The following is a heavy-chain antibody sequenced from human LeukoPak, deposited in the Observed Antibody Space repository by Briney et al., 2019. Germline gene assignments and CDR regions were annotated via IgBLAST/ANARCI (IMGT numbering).Heavy chain of an antibody. CDR2: ISLTGLT. CDR1: GGSISNTNW. J-gene: IGHJ4*02. CDR3: SRENGAFSPFGY. D-gene: IGHD2-8*01. Sequence: SGSLSLTCGVSGGSISNTNWWSWVRQPPGQGLEWIGEISLTGLTHYNPSLESRVTVSLDKSKNQLSLNLTSVTAADTAVYYCSRENGAFSPFGYWGQGTLVTVPS. V-gene: IGHV4-4*02.